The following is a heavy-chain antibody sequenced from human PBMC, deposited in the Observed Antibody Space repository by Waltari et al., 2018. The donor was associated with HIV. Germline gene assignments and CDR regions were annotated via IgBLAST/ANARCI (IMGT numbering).Heavy chain of an antibody. D-gene: IGHD1-26*01. CDR2: VSGYNGNT. CDR1: GYTFTSYG. Sequence: QVQLVQSGAEVKKPGASVKVSCKASGYTFTSYGISWVRQAPGQGLECMGWVSGYNGNTKYAQKLQGRVTMTTDTSTSTAYMELRSLRSDDTAVYYCARFGIWTIVGATTGWFDPWGQGTLVTVSS. CDR3: ARFGIWTIVGATTGWFDP. J-gene: IGHJ5*02. V-gene: IGHV1-18*01.